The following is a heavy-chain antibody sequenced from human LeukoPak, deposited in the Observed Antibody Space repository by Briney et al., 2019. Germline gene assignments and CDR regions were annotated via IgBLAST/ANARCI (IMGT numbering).Heavy chain of an antibody. CDR2: IYYSGST. V-gene: IGHV4-39*01. CDR3: ARRTAADGAQDY. D-gene: IGHD6-13*01. J-gene: IGHJ4*02. CDR1: GGSINSSNYH. Sequence: SETLSLSCTFSGGSINSSNYHWGWIRQPPGKGLEWIGSIYYSGSTYYNPSLKSRVTISVDTSKNQFSLKLSSVTAADTAVYYCARRTAADGAQDYWGQGTLVTVSS.